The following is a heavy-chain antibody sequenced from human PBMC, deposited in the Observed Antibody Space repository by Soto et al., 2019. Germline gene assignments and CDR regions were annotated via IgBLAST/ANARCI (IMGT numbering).Heavy chain of an antibody. D-gene: IGHD3-10*01. CDR2: ISSTAGRT. V-gene: IGHV3-23*01. CDR3: AKGVLSFHYGMEV. J-gene: IGHJ6*02. CDR1: GFTFNTYP. Sequence: EVQLLQSRGGVVPPGGSLRLACATSGFTFNTYPMTWVRQVPGKGLGWVSSISSTAGRTSSYADSVKGRFAISREFSHNTVYLQMNNLRVDGTAVYFCAKGVLSFHYGMEVWGQGTTVTVSS.